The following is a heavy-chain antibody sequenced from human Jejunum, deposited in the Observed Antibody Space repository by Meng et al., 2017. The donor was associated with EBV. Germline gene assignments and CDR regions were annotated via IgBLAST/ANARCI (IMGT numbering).Heavy chain of an antibody. CDR2: IYYSGSA. Sequence: HLQLQESGSGLVKPSETRSLTCAVSGGSISSGGYSWHWIRQPPGKGLQWIGYIYYSGSAFYNPSLKSRVTLSVDRSKNQFSLNLSSVTAADTAVYYCARGAYFDYWGQGTLVTVSS. CDR3: ARGAYFDY. J-gene: IGHJ4*02. V-gene: IGHV4-30-2*01. CDR1: GGSISSGGYS.